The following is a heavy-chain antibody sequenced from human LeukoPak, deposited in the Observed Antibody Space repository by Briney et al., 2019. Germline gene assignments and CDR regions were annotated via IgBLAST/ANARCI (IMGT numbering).Heavy chain of an antibody. D-gene: IGHD3-22*01. V-gene: IGHV4-59*01. J-gene: IGHJ4*02. CDR2: IYYSGST. Sequence: SETLSLTCTVSGGSISSYYWSWIRQPPGKGLEWIGYIYYSGSTNYNPSLKSRVTISVDTSKNQFSLKLSSVTAADTAVYYCARLYYYDSSALDYWGQGTLVTVSS. CDR1: GGSISSYY. CDR3: ARLYYYDSSALDY.